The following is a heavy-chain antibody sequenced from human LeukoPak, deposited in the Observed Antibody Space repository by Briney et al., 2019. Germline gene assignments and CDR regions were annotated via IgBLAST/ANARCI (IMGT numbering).Heavy chain of an antibody. CDR1: GFTFSSYS. CDR3: VRDPTSANWFDP. CDR2: ISGRSSSI. Sequence: GGSLRLSCAASGFTFSSYSMNWVRQAPGKGLEWVSSISGRSSSIYYADSVKGRFTISRDNAKNSLYLQMNSLRAEDTAVYYCVRDPTSANWFDPWGQGTLVTVSS. J-gene: IGHJ5*02. V-gene: IGHV3-21*01.